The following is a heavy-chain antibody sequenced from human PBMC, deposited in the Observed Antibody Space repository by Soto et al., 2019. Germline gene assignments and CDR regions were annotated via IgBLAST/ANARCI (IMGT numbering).Heavy chain of an antibody. D-gene: IGHD3-10*01. J-gene: IGHJ4*02. CDR3: AAYGLGTYKPTTFDY. CDR2: IYYSGST. V-gene: IGHV4-31*03. CDR1: GGSISSGGYY. Sequence: QVQLQESGPGLVKPSQTLSLTCTVSGGSISSGGYYWSWIRQHPGKGLEWIGYIYYSGSTYYNPYLTSRVTISVDTSKNQFSLKLSSVTAADTAVYYCAAYGLGTYKPTTFDYWGQGTLVTVSS.